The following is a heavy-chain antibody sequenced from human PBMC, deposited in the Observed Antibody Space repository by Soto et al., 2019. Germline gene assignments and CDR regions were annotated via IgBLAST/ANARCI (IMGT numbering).Heavy chain of an antibody. V-gene: IGHV3-23*01. Sequence: PGGSLRLSCAAFGFTFSNYAMNWVRQAPGTGLEWVSAISGSGDSTYYADSVKGRFTISRDNSKNTLYLQMNSLRAEDTAVYYCASNPQRTTIGVSDYYYYYMDVWGKGTTVTVSS. CDR3: ASNPQRTTIGVSDYYYYYMDV. D-gene: IGHD3-10*01. CDR1: GFTFSNYA. J-gene: IGHJ6*03. CDR2: ISGSGDST.